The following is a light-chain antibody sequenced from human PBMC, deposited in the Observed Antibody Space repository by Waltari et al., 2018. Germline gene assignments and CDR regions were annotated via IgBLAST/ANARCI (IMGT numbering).Light chain of an antibody. CDR3: QQYNRWPPXT. V-gene: IGKV3D-15*01. CDR1: QSIATD. CDR2: HAS. J-gene: IGKJ4*01. Sequence: EVVMTQSPATLSVSPRERATLPCRASQSIATDLAWYQHKPGQAPRLLIYHASTRATAIPTRFRGSGSGTDFTLTISGLQSEDSAVYYCQQYNRWPPXTXGXGXKVEI.